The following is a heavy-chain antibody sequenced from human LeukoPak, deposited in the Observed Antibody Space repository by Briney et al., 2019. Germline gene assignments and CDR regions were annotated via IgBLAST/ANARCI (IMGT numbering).Heavy chain of an antibody. Sequence: PSETLSLTCTVSGGSISSYYWSWIRQPPGKGLEWIGYIYYSGSTNYNPSLKSRVTISVDTSKNQFSLKLSSVTAADTAVYYCARVLWWDSSGYDAFDIWGQGTMVTVSS. V-gene: IGHV4-59*01. J-gene: IGHJ3*02. CDR2: IYYSGST. CDR3: ARVLWWDSSGYDAFDI. D-gene: IGHD3-22*01. CDR1: GGSISSYY.